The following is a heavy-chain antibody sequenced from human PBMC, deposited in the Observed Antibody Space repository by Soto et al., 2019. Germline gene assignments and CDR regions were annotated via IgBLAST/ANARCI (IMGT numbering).Heavy chain of an antibody. CDR2: ISYDGNNK. V-gene: IGHV3-30*18. CDR1: GFIFSTYG. CDR3: AKDLLLTTITTVGD. D-gene: IGHD4-17*01. J-gene: IGHJ4*02. Sequence: GGSLRLSCAASGFIFSTYGMHWVRQAPGKGLEWLSVISYDGNNKYYADSVKGRFTISRDNSKNTLWLQMDSLRTEDTAVYYCAKDLLLTTITTVGDWGQGTLVTVSS.